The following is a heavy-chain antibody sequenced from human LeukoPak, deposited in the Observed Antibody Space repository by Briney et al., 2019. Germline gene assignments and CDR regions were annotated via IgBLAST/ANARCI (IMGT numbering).Heavy chain of an antibody. D-gene: IGHD3-10*01. CDR1: GYTFSSYD. Sequence: ASVKVSCKASGYTFSSYDITWVRQAPGQGLEWMGWISANNDKINYAQKPQDSVTMTTDTTTSTAYMELRSLRSDDTAVYYCARGSGGYFDNWGQGTLVIVSS. CDR3: ARGSGGYFDN. V-gene: IGHV1-18*01. CDR2: ISANNDKI. J-gene: IGHJ4*02.